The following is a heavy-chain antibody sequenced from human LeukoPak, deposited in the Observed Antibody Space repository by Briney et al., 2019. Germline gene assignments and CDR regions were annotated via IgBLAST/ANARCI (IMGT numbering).Heavy chain of an antibody. J-gene: IGHJ4*02. V-gene: IGHV3-48*01. CDR1: GFTFGSYS. D-gene: IGHD6-13*01. CDR3: AREPTYSSSWYTTCDF. CDR2: INSGSNSI. Sequence: PGGSLRLSCAASGFTFGSYSMNWVRRAPGRGLEWLSYINSGSNSINYADSVKGRFIISRDNAKNSLYLQMNSLRAEDTAVYYCAREPTYSSSWYTTCDFWGQGTLVTVSS.